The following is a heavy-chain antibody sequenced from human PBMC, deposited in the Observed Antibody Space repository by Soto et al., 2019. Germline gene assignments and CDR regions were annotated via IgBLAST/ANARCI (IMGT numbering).Heavy chain of an antibody. Sequence: QVQLQESGPGLVKPSETLSLTCTVSGGSVSSGSYYWSWIRQPPGKGLEWIGYIYYSGSTNYNPSLKSRLTISVDTATNQFSLKLSSVTAADTAVYYCARLSRSSRFYFDYWGQGTLVTVSS. CDR3: ARLSRSSRFYFDY. CDR2: IYYSGST. J-gene: IGHJ4*02. CDR1: GGSVSSGSYY. D-gene: IGHD6-13*01. V-gene: IGHV4-61*01.